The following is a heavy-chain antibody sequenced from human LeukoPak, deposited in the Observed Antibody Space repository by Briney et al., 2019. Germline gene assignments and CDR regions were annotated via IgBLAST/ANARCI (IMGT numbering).Heavy chain of an antibody. J-gene: IGHJ3*02. D-gene: IGHD6-13*01. CDR1: GFTVSSNY. Sequence: GGSLRLSCAASGFTVSSNYMSWVRQAPGKGLEWVSVIYSGDSTYYADSVKGRFTISRDNSKNTLYLQMNSLRAEDTAVYYCARIILGYGSSWYPGTFDIWGQGTMVTVSS. V-gene: IGHV3-53*01. CDR3: ARIILGYGSSWYPGTFDI. CDR2: IYSGDST.